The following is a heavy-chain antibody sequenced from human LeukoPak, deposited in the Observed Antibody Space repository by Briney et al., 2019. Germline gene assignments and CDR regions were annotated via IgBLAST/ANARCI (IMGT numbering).Heavy chain of an antibody. J-gene: IGHJ4*02. D-gene: IGHD4-11*01. CDR1: GFAVNTKF. CDR2: IYSGGLK. V-gene: IGHV3-53*01. Sequence: GGSVRLSCAASGFAVNTKFMHWVRQAPGKGLEWISVIYSGGLKYYADSVEGRFTISRDNSKNTLYLHMNSLRAEDTAVYYCARDEVTSGVGLESWGQGTLVIVSS. CDR3: ARDEVTSGVGLES.